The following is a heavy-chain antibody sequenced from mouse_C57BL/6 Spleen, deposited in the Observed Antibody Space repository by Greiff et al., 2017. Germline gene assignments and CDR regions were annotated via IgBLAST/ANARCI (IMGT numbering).Heavy chain of an antibody. CDR3: ARSINWDEGTWFDY. J-gene: IGHJ2*01. V-gene: IGHV1-55*01. Sequence: QVQLQQPGAELVKPGASVKMSCKASGYTFTSYWITWVKQRPGQGLEWIGDIYPGSGSTNYNEKFKSKATLTVDTSSSTAYMQLSSLTSEDSAVYYCARSINWDEGTWFDYWGQGTTLTVSS. D-gene: IGHD4-1*02. CDR1: GYTFTSYW. CDR2: IYPGSGST.